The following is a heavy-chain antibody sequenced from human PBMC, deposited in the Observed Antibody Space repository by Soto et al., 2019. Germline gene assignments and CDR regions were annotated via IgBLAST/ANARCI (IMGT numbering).Heavy chain of an antibody. CDR2: ISGSGGST. Sequence: GGSLRLSCAASGFTFSSYSMSWVRQAPGKGLEWVSAISGSGGSTYYADSVKGRFTISRDNSKNTLYLQMNSLRAEDTAVYYCAKVGPARYYDSSGYDYWGQGTLVTVSS. V-gene: IGHV3-23*01. CDR1: GFTFSSYS. D-gene: IGHD3-22*01. J-gene: IGHJ4*02. CDR3: AKVGPARYYDSSGYDY.